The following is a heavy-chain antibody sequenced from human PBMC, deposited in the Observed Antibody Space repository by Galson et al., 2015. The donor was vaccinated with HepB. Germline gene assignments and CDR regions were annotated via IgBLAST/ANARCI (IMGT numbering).Heavy chain of an antibody. V-gene: IGHV3-7*03. CDR3: ARSPLFSSGDAFDI. CDR2: IKQDGSEK. D-gene: IGHD6-25*01. Sequence: SLRLSCAASGFTFSSYWMSWVRQAPGKGLEWVANIKQDGSEKYYVDSVKGRFTISRDNAKNSLYLQMNSLRAEDTAVYYCARSPLFSSGDAFDIWGQGTMVTVSS. J-gene: IGHJ3*02. CDR1: GFTFSSYW.